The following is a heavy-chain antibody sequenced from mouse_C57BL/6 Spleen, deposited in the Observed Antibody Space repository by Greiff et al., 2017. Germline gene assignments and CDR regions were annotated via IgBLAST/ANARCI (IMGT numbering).Heavy chain of an antibody. D-gene: IGHD2-1*01. J-gene: IGHJ1*03. CDR2: ISSGSSTI. Sequence: EVKLMESGGGLVKPGGSLKLSCAASGFTFSDYGMHWVRQAPEKGLEWVAYISSGSSTIDYADTVKGRFTISRDNAKNTLFLQMTSLRSEDTAMYYCARDGNLWYFDVWGTGTTVTVSS. V-gene: IGHV5-17*01. CDR1: GFTFSDYG. CDR3: ARDGNLWYFDV.